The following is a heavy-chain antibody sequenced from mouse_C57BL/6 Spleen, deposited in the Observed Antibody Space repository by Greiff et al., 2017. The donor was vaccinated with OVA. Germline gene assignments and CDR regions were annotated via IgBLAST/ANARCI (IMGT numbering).Heavy chain of an antibody. CDR3: ARGGNHYFDY. J-gene: IGHJ2*01. Sequence: EVQRVEPGGGLVKPGGSLKLSCAASGFTFSDYGMHWVRQAPEKGLEWVAYISSGSSTIYYADTVKGRFTISRDNAKNTLFLQMTSLRSEDTAMYYCARGGNHYFDYWGQGTTLTVSS. CDR1: GFTFSDYG. V-gene: IGHV5-17*01. D-gene: IGHD1-1*02. CDR2: ISSGSSTI.